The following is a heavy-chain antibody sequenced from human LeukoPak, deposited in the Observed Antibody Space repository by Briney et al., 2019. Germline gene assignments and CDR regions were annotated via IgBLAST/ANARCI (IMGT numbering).Heavy chain of an antibody. Sequence: GGSLRLSCTGSGFPFSSYAINWVRQAPGKGLEWVSIISSSAYDRNYADSVKGRLTISRDNSNSTLYLHISGLRDEDTAVYYCARGYSHNSGGWLDPWGQGTLVTVSS. CDR1: GFPFSSYA. J-gene: IGHJ5*02. CDR3: ARGYSHNSGGWLDP. D-gene: IGHD5-12*01. CDR2: ISSSAYDR. V-gene: IGHV3-23*01.